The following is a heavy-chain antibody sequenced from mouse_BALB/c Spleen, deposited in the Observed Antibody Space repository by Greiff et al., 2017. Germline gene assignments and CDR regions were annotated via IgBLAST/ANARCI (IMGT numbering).Heavy chain of an antibody. D-gene: IGHD2-2*01. CDR1: GFTFSSYA. CDR3: ARHGGYDWYFDV. CDR2: ISSGGSYT. J-gene: IGHJ1*01. Sequence: EVKLVESGGGLVKPGGSLKLSCAASGFTFSSYAMSWVRQTPEKRLEWVATISSGGSYTYYPDSVKGRFTISRDNAKNTLYLQMSSLRSEDTAMYYCARHGGYDWYFDVWGAGTTVTVSS. V-gene: IGHV5-9-3*01.